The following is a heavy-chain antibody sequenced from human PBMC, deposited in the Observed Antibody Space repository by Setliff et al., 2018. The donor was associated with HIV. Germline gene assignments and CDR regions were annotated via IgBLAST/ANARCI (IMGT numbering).Heavy chain of an antibody. Sequence: GGSLRLSCAASGFTFNSAWMSWVRQAPGKGLEWVGRVKSKTDGGTTDYAAPVKGRFTISRDDSKNTLYLQMNSLKTEDTAVYYCTTEVRYYDSSGPDYWGQGTLVTVSS. CDR2: VKSKTDGGTT. D-gene: IGHD3-22*01. CDR3: TTEVRYYDSSGPDY. J-gene: IGHJ4*02. V-gene: IGHV3-15*01. CDR1: GFTFNSAW.